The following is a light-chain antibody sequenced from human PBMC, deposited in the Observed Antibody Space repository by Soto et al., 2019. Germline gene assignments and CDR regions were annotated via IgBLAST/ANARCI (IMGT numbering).Light chain of an antibody. CDR2: EVT. V-gene: IGLV2-8*01. CDR1: SSDVGAYNY. Sequence: QSVLTQPPSASGSPGQSVTISCTGTSSDVGAYNYVSWYQQHAGKAPKLVIYEVTKRPSGVPDRFSGSKSANTASLTVSGLLAEDEADYYCSSFASSNIWVFGGGTKLTVL. J-gene: IGLJ3*02. CDR3: SSFASSNIWV.